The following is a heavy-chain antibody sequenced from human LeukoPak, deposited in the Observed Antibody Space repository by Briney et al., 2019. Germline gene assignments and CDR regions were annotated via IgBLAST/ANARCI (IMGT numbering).Heavy chain of an antibody. V-gene: IGHV2-5*01. D-gene: IGHD3-22*01. CDR1: GFSLSTSGVG. CDR2: IYWHDDK. Sequence: SGPTLVNPTQTLTLTCTFSGFSLSTSGVGVGWIRQPPVKALEWLPLIYWHDDKRYSPSLKSRLTITKDTSKNQVVLTMTNMDPVDTATYYCAHRRQYYDSSGYYPVFDYWGQGTLVTVSS. CDR3: AHRRQYYDSSGYYPVFDY. J-gene: IGHJ4*02.